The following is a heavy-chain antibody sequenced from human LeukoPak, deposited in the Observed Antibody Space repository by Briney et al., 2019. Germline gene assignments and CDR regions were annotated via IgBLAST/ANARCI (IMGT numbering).Heavy chain of an antibody. CDR2: IYYSGST. V-gene: IGHV4-59*01. J-gene: IGHJ4*02. D-gene: IGHD3-10*01. CDR3: AREGRSGSYLDY. Sequence: KPSETLSLTCTVSGGSISSYYWSWTRQPPGKGLEWIGYIYYSGSTNYNPSLKSRVTISVDTSKNQFSLKLSSVTAADTAVYYCAREGRSGSYLDYWGQGTLVTVSS. CDR1: GGSISSYY.